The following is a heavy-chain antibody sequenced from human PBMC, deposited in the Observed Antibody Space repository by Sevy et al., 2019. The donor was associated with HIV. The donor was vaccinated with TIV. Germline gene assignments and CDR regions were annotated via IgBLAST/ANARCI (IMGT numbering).Heavy chain of an antibody. V-gene: IGHV3-21*01. D-gene: IGHD6-13*01. CDR1: GFTFSSYS. CDR3: ARGHSSSWSIDEYNWFDP. CDR2: ISSSSSYI. Sequence: GGSLRLSCAASGFTFSSYSMNWVRQAPGKGLEWVSSISSSSSYIYYADSVKGRFTISRDNAKNSLYRQMNSLRAEDTAVYYCARGHSSSWSIDEYNWFDPWGQGTLVTVSS. J-gene: IGHJ5*02.